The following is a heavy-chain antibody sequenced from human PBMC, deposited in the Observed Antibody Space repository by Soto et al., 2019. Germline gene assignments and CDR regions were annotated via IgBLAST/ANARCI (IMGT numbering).Heavy chain of an antibody. CDR3: ARADVLLYFDWLPQYNWFDP. V-gene: IGHV4-30-2*01. Sequence: SETLSLTCAVSGGSISSGGYSWSWIRQPPGKGLEWIGYIYHSGSTYYNPSLKSRVTISVDRSKNQFSLKLSSVTAADTAVYYCARADVLLYFDWLPQYNWFDPWGQGTLVTVSS. CDR2: IYHSGST. CDR1: GGSISSGGYS. J-gene: IGHJ5*02. D-gene: IGHD3-9*01.